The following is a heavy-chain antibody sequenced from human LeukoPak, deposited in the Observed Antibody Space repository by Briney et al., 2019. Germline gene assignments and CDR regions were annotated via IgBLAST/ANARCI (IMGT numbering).Heavy chain of an antibody. CDR2: IKSKTGGGTT. D-gene: IGHD6-19*01. CDR1: GFTFSNAW. V-gene: IGHV3-15*01. CDR3: TTGWDSSGWYPDY. J-gene: IGHJ4*02. Sequence: GGSLRLSCAASGFTFSNAWMGWVRQAPGKGLEWVGRIKSKTGGGTTDYAAPVKGRFTISRDDSKNTLYLQMNSLKTEDTAVYYCTTGWDSSGWYPDYWGQGTLVTVPS.